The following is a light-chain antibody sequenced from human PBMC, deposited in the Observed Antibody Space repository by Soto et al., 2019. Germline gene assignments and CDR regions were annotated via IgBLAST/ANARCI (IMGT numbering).Light chain of an antibody. Sequence: QPALAQPASVSGSPGQSITISCAGTSSDVGAYNYVSWYQLHPGKAPKLIISEVTNRPSGVSSRFSGSKSANTASLTISGLRAEDEADYYCSSYTRSSTQVFGTGTKVTV. CDR3: SSYTRSSTQV. V-gene: IGLV2-14*01. CDR1: SSDVGAYNY. CDR2: EVT. J-gene: IGLJ1*01.